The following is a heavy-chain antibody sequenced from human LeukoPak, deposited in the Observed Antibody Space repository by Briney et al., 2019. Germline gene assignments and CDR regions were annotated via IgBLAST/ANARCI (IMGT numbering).Heavy chain of an antibody. CDR2: IYPGDSDN. CDR3: ARQPPPAATPGFDY. V-gene: IGHV5-51*01. CDR1: VFSFSNYW. J-gene: IGHJ4*02. Sequence: GESLKISCKASVFSFSNYWIAWVRQKPGKGLEWMGIIYPGDSDNRYSPSFQGQVTISADKSISTAYLQWSSLKASDTAMYYCARQPPPAATPGFDYWGQGTLVTVSS. D-gene: IGHD7-27*01.